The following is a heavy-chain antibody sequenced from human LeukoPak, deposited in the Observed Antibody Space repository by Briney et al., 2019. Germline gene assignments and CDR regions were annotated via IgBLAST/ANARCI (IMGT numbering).Heavy chain of an antibody. CDR2: IYHSGSP. D-gene: IGHD3-22*01. J-gene: IGHJ4*02. Sequence: PSQTMSLTCTVSGGSISSGDYYWRWIRQPPRKGLEWIGYIYHSGSPYYNPSLKSRVSISVDTSKNQFSLKLSSVRAADTAVYFCAREGAYYHSSGYREDWGQGTLVTVSS. CDR1: GGSISSGDYY. V-gene: IGHV4-30-4*01. CDR3: AREGAYYHSSGYRED.